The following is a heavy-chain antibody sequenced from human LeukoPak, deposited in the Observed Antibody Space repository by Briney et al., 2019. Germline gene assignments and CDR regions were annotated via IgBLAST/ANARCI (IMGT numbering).Heavy chain of an antibody. CDR3: ARVGWLRRGYFFDY. Sequence: PSETLSLTCTVSGGSISSYYWSWIRQPPGKGLEWIGYIYYSGSTNYNPSLKSRVTISVDTSKNQFSLKLSSVTAADTAVYYCARVGWLRRGYFFDYWGQGTLVTVSS. CDR2: IYYSGST. V-gene: IGHV4-59*01. J-gene: IGHJ4*02. CDR1: GGSISSYY. D-gene: IGHD5-12*01.